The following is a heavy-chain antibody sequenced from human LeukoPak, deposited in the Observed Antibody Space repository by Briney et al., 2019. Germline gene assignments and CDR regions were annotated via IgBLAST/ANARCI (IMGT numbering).Heavy chain of an antibody. J-gene: IGHJ4*02. CDR3: ARPSSSRFDY. CDR1: GGSFSGYY. V-gene: IGHV4-34*01. D-gene: IGHD6-13*01. CDR2: INHSGST. Sequence: SETLSLTCAVYGGSFSGYYWSWIRQPPGKGLEWIGEINHSGSTNYNPSLKSRVTISVDTSKNQFSLKLSSVTAADTAVYYCARPSSSRFDYWGQGTLVTVSS.